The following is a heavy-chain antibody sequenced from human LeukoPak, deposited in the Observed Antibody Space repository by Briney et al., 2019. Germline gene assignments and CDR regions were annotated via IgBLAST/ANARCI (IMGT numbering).Heavy chain of an antibody. D-gene: IGHD3-10*02. CDR1: GGSISSSSYY. CDR3: ATLVFGYYMDV. J-gene: IGHJ6*03. V-gene: IGHV4-39*01. Sequence: LETLSLTCTVSGGSISSSSYYWGWIRQSPGTGLEYIGSIYRSGKTQYNPPLKSRVSISIDTSKNQFSLNLTSMTAADTAVYYCATLVFGYYMDVWGKGTTVIVSS. CDR2: IYRSGKT.